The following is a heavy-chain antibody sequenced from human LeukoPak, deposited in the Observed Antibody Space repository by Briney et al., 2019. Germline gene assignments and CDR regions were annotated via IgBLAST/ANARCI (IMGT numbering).Heavy chain of an antibody. V-gene: IGHV1-46*01. CDR2: INPSGGST. J-gene: IGHJ1*01. CDR3: ARGGGIAARLRYFQH. CDR1: GYTFTSYY. D-gene: IGHD6-6*01. Sequence: ASVKVSCKASGYTFTSYYMHWVRQAPGQGLEWMGIINPSGGSTSYAQKFQGRVTMTRDTSTSTVYMELSSLRSEDTAVYYCARGGGIAARLRYFQHWGQGTLVTVSS.